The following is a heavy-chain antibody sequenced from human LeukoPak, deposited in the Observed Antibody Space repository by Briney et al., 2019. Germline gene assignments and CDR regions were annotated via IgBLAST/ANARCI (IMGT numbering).Heavy chain of an antibody. D-gene: IGHD3-10*01. CDR2: INPNSGGT. J-gene: IGHJ4*02. V-gene: IGHV1-2*02. CDR1: GYTFTGYY. CDR3: AGSLWFGELQSPLFDY. Sequence: ASVKVSCKASGYTFTGYYMHWVRQAPGQGLEWMGWINPNSGGTNYAQKFQGRVTMTRDTSISTAYMELSRLRSDDTAVYYCAGSLWFGELQSPLFDYWGQGTLVTVSS.